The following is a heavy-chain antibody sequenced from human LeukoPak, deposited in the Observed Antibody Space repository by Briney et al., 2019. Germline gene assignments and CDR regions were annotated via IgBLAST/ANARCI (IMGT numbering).Heavy chain of an antibody. CDR3: ARRRRYCSSTSCSYYFDY. CDR1: GGSISSSSYY. V-gene: IGHV4-39*01. Sequence: KPSETLSLTCTVSGGSISSSSYYWGWIRQPPGKGLEWIGSIYYSGSTYYNPSLKSRVTISVDTSRNQFSLKLSSATAADTAVYYCARRRRYCSSTSCSYYFDYWGQGTLVTVSS. CDR2: IYYSGST. D-gene: IGHD2-2*01. J-gene: IGHJ4*02.